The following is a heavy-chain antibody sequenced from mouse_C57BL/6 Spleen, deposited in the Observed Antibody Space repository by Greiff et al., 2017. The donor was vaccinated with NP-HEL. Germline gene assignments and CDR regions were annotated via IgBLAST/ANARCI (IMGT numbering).Heavy chain of an antibody. D-gene: IGHD1-1*01. CDR2: IYPGDGAT. Sequence: QVQLKESGPELVKPGASVKISCKASGYAFSSSWMNWVKQRPGKGLEWIGRIYPGDGATNYNGKFKGKATLTADKSSSTAYMQLSSLTSEDSAVYFCASSITTVVAKDAMDYWGQGTSVTVAS. J-gene: IGHJ4*01. CDR3: ASSITTVVAKDAMDY. V-gene: IGHV1-82*01. CDR1: GYAFSSSW.